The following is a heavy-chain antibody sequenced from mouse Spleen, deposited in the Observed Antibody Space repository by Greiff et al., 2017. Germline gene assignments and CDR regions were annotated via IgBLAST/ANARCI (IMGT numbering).Heavy chain of an antibody. CDR1: GYSITSGYY. CDR3: ARDLGGTDYFDY. CDR2: ISYDGSN. J-gene: IGHJ2*01. Sequence: VQLKQSGPGLVKPSQSLSLTCSVTGYSITSGYYWNWIRQFPGNKLEWMGYISYDGSNNYNPSLKNRISITRDTSKNQFFLKLNSVTTEDTATYYCARDLGGTDYFDYWGQGTTLTVSS. V-gene: IGHV3-6*01. D-gene: IGHD4-1*01.